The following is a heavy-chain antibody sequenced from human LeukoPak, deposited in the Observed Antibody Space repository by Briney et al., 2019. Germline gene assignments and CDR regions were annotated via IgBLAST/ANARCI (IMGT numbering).Heavy chain of an antibody. CDR2: ISGSGGST. CDR3: ARVLSGRGSLYDYYYYMDV. Sequence: GGSLRLSCAASGFTFSNYALSWVRQAPGKGLEWVSDISGSGGSTYYADSVKGRFTISRDISKNTLYLQMNSLRAEDTAVYYCARVLSGRGSLYDYYYYMDVWGKGTTVTISS. V-gene: IGHV3-23*01. CDR1: GFTFSNYA. D-gene: IGHD3-10*01. J-gene: IGHJ6*03.